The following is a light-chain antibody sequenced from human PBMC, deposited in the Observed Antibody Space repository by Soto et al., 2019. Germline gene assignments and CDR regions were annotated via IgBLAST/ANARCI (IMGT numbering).Light chain of an antibody. Sequence: QSVLAQAASVSGSLGQSITISCTGTSSDVGAYNYVSWYQHHPGKVPKLLIYEVTNRPSGVSDRFSGSKSGNTASLTISGLQAEDEADYYCSSKRDSSTLFVFGTGTRSPS. V-gene: IGLV2-14*01. J-gene: IGLJ1*01. CDR2: EVT. CDR3: SSKRDSSTLFV. CDR1: SSDVGAYNY.